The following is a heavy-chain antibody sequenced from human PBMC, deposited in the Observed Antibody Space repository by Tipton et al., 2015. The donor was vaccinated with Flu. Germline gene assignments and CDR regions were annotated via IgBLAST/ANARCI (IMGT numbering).Heavy chain of an antibody. D-gene: IGHD2-2*01. CDR2: IWFDGSKK. CDR1: GFSFDKYG. V-gene: IGHV3-33*01. Sequence: SLRLSCAASGFSFDKYGMHWVRQAPDKGLEWVGVIWFDGSKKQFGDSVKGRFTISRDNAKNSLYLQMGSLRVEDTAVYYCAREGLYCSGTTCYLAAFDYWGQGSPVTVSS. CDR3: AREGLYCSGTTCYLAAFDY. J-gene: IGHJ4*02.